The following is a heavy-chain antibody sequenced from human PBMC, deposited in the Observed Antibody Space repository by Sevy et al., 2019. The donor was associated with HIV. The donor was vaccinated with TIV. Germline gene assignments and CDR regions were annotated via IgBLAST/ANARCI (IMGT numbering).Heavy chain of an antibody. CDR1: GYTFTSYG. CDR2: ISAYNGNT. D-gene: IGHD3-22*01. Sequence: ASVKVSCKASGYTFTSYGISWVRQAPGQGLEWMGWISAYNGNTNYAQKLQGRVTMTTDTSTSTAYMELRSLRSDETAVYSCARDYGRYYYDSSGYRNDAFDIWGQGTMVTVSS. CDR3: ARDYGRYYYDSSGYRNDAFDI. J-gene: IGHJ3*02. V-gene: IGHV1-18*01.